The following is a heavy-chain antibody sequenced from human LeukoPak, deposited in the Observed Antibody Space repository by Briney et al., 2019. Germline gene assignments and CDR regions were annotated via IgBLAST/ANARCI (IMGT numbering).Heavy chain of an antibody. J-gene: IGHJ4*02. D-gene: IGHD4-17*01. CDR2: IRYDGSNK. Sequence: GGSLRLSCAASGFTFSSYGMHWVRQAPGKGLEGVAFIRYDGSNKYYADSVKGRFTISRDNSKNTLYLQMNSLRAEDTAVYYCAKYGDYVSGFDYWGQGTLVTVSS. CDR3: AKYGDYVSGFDY. V-gene: IGHV3-30*02. CDR1: GFTFSSYG.